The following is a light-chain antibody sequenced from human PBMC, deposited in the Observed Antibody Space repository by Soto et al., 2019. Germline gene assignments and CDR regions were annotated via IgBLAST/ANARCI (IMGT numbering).Light chain of an antibody. Sequence: DIQMTQSPSSLSASVGDRVTITCRASQSISSYLSWYQQKPGKAPKLLIYAASSLQSAVPSRFSGSGSGTDFTLTISSLQPEDFGTYYCQQIDSTSSYTFGQGARVDFK. J-gene: IGKJ2*01. CDR2: AAS. V-gene: IGKV1-39*01. CDR1: QSISSY. CDR3: QQIDSTSSYT.